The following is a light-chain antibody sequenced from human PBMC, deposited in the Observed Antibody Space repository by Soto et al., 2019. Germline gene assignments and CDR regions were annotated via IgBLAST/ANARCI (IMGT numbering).Light chain of an antibody. J-gene: IGLJ3*02. CDR1: SSNIGVNT. V-gene: IGLV1-44*01. Sequence: QSVLTQTPSASGTPGQRVTISCSGSSSNIGVNTVNWYQHVPGTAPTLVIYSNNQRPSGVPDRFSGSRSGTSASLAITGLQAEDEADYYCQSYDNSLSGPVVFGGGTKLTVL. CDR2: SNN. CDR3: QSYDNSLSGPVV.